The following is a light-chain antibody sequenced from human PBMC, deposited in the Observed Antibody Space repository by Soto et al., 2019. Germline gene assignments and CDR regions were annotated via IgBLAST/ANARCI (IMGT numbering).Light chain of an antibody. CDR1: QSVLHSPNNKNY. V-gene: IGKV4-1*01. CDR3: QQYYTNSWS. CDR2: WAS. Sequence: DILMTQSPDSLAVSLGERATINCKSSQSVLHSPNNKNYLAWYQHKPGQSPKMLIYWASFRESGVPDRFSGSGSGTDFTLTISSLQSEDVAVYYCQQYYTNSWSFGQGTKVDIK. J-gene: IGKJ1*01.